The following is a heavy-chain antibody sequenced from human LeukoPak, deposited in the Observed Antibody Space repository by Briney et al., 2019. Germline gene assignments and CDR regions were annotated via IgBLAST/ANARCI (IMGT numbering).Heavy chain of an antibody. V-gene: IGHV3-53*01. D-gene: IGHD6-19*01. CDR2: IYSGGST. Sequence: GGSLRLSCAASGFTFSDYYMSWIRQAPGKGLEWVSVIYSGGSTYYADSVKGRFTISRDNSKNTLYLQMNSLRAEDTAVYYCASGIAVAQARYYGMDVWGQGTTVTVSS. J-gene: IGHJ6*02. CDR3: ASGIAVAQARYYGMDV. CDR1: GFTFSDYY.